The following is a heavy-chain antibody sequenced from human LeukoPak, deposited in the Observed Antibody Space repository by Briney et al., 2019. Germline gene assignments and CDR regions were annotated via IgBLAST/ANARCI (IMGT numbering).Heavy chain of an antibody. Sequence: PGRSLRLSCAASGFTFSSYAMHWVRQAPGKGLEWVAVISYDGSNEYYADSVKGRFTISRDSSKNTLYLQMNSLRAEDTAVYYCARERYYYDNSGSSRGPFDYWGQGTLVTVSS. D-gene: IGHD3-22*01. CDR2: ISYDGSNE. J-gene: IGHJ4*02. V-gene: IGHV3-30*04. CDR3: ARERYYYDNSGSSRGPFDY. CDR1: GFTFSSYA.